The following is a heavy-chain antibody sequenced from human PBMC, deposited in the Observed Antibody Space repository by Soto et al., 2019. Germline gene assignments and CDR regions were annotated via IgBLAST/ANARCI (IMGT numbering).Heavy chain of an antibody. CDR2: ISAYNGNT. CDR1: GYTFTSYG. CDR3: ARVKGRFCSGGSCRAAFDY. Sequence: ASVKVSCKASGYTFTSYGISWVRQAPGQGLEWMGWISAYNGNTNYAQKLQGRVTMTTDTSTSTAYMELRSLRSDDTAVYYCARVKGRFCSGGSCRAAFDYGGQGTLVTVS. J-gene: IGHJ4*02. D-gene: IGHD2-15*01. V-gene: IGHV1-18*01.